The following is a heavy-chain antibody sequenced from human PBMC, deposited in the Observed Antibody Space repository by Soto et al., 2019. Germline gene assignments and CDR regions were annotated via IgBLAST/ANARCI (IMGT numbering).Heavy chain of an antibody. CDR1: GFNLNGYA. J-gene: IGHJ5*02. V-gene: IGHV3-30*04. Sequence: ESGGGVVQPGRSLRLSCAASGFNLNGYAIHWVRQAPGKGLEWVAVISYDGSNKYYADSVKGRFTISRDNSKNTLYLQMNSLRAEDTAVYYCARNKGRGRTGGLWLAPPFDPWGQGTLVTVSS. CDR2: ISYDGSNK. CDR3: ARNKGRGRTGGLWLAPPFDP. D-gene: IGHD5-18*01.